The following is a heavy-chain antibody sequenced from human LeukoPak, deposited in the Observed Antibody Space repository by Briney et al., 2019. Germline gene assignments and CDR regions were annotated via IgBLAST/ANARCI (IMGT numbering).Heavy chain of an antibody. D-gene: IGHD6-19*01. Sequence: GASVKVSCKASGGTFSSYAISWVRQAPGQGLEWMGRIIPILGIANYAQKFQGRVTITADKSTSTAYMELSSLRSEDTAVYYCARDREIAVAAPIDYWGQGTLVTVSS. CDR3: ARDREIAVAAPIDY. V-gene: IGHV1-69*04. CDR1: GGTFSSYA. J-gene: IGHJ4*02. CDR2: IIPILGIA.